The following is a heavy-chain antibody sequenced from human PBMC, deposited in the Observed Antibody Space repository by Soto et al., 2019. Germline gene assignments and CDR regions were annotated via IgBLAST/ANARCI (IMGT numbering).Heavy chain of an antibody. Sequence: QVQLQESGPGLVKPSGTLSLTCAASSGSIFTTNWWSWVRQSPGRGLQWIGDIYHSGSPKYNPSPKSRVSISIDKSKDRFFLNLNSVTAADTAVYYCARKPDVATAKVGGGYVFDVWGQGTMVTVSS. CDR2: IYHSGSP. J-gene: IGHJ3*01. CDR1: SGSIFTTNW. CDR3: ARKPDVATAKVGGGYVFDV. V-gene: IGHV4-4*02. D-gene: IGHD3-16*01.